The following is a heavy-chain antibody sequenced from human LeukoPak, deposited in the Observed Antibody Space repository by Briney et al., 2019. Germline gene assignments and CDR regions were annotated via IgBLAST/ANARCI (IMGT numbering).Heavy chain of an antibody. CDR1: GGSFSGYY. J-gene: IGHJ4*02. V-gene: IGHV4-34*01. Sequence: PSETLSLTCAVYGGSFSGYYWSWIRQSPGKGLEWIGEINHSGSTNYNPSLKSRVTISVDTSKNQFSLKLSSVTAADTAVYYCARTVAGSQQLVPFFDYWGQGTLVTVSS. D-gene: IGHD6-13*01. CDR2: INHSGST. CDR3: ARTVAGSQQLVPFFDY.